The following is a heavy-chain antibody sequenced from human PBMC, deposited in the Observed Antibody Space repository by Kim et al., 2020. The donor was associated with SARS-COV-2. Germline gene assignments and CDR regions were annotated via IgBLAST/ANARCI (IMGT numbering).Heavy chain of an antibody. V-gene: IGHV4-34*01. Sequence: SETLSLTCAPNSGSFSVYYWSWIRQSPGKGLEWIGKINQYGDNHYNPSLQNRVTISLDTSRNQFSLQLTSLTAADTAIYYCARRQTVRALEYWGQGTRVTVSS. J-gene: IGHJ4*02. CDR1: SGSFSVYY. D-gene: IGHD1-1*01. CDR3: ARRQTVRALEY. CDR2: INQYGDN.